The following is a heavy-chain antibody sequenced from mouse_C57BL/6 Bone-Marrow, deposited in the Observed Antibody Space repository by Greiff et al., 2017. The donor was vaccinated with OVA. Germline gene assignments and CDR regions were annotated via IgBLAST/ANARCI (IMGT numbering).Heavy chain of an antibody. CDR3: ARKGDSSGYAWFAY. D-gene: IGHD3-2*02. Sequence: QVQLQQPGAELVRPGTSVKLSCKASGYTFTSYWMHWVKQRPGQGLEWIGVIDPSDSYTNYNQKFKGKATLTVDTSSSTAYMQLSSLTSEDSAVYYCARKGDSSGYAWFAYWGQGTLVTVSA. J-gene: IGHJ3*01. CDR2: IDPSDSYT. CDR1: GYTFTSYW. V-gene: IGHV1-59*01.